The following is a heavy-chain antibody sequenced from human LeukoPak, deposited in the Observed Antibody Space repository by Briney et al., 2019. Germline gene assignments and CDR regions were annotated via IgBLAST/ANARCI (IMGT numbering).Heavy chain of an antibody. J-gene: IGHJ3*02. D-gene: IGHD3-3*01. CDR3: ARRGPYDFWSGYYRDAFDI. CDR2: INHSGST. V-gene: IGHV4-34*01. CDR1: GGSFSGYY. Sequence: PSETLPLTCAVYGGSFSGYYWSWIRQPPGKGREWIGEINHSGSTNYNPSLKSRVTISVDTSKNKFSLKLRSVTAADTAVYYCARRGPYDFWSGYYRDAFDIWGQGTMVTVSS.